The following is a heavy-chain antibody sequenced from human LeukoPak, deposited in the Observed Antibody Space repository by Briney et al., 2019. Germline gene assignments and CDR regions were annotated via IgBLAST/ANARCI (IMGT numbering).Heavy chain of an antibody. J-gene: IGHJ4*02. D-gene: IGHD6-13*01. CDR1: GFTFSSYS. Sequence: GGSLRLSCAASGFTFSSYSMNWVRQAPGRGLGWVSSITSSSSYIYYADSVKGRFTISRDNARNSLYLQMDSLRAEDTAVYYCARVKWLSAAGTEGNFDYWGQGTLVTVSS. CDR2: ITSSSSYI. CDR3: ARVKWLSAAGTEGNFDY. V-gene: IGHV3-21*01.